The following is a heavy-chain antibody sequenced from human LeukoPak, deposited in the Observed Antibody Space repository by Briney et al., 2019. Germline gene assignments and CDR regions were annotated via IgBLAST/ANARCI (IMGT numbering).Heavy chain of an antibody. Sequence: SVKVSCKASGGTFNSYAISWVRQAPGQGLEWMGGIIPIFGTTNYARKFRGRVTLTADKSTRTAYMELSSLRSEDTAVYYCARAGRGYTYGIDFWGQGTLVPVSS. V-gene: IGHV1-69*06. J-gene: IGHJ4*02. D-gene: IGHD5-18*01. CDR3: ARAGRGYTYGIDF. CDR1: GGTFNSYA. CDR2: IIPIFGTT.